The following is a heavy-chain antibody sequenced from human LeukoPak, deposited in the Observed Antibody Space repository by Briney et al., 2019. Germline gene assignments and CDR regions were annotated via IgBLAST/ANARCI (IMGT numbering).Heavy chain of an antibody. CDR1: GASISDYY. CDR2: LFPSGGT. CDR3: ATCQGGWLRRTGYYYYHMDV. J-gene: IGHJ6*03. V-gene: IGHV4-4*07. Sequence: SETLSLTCTVSGASISDYYWSWIRQPAGKGLEWIGRLFPSGGTNLHPSLKSRVTMSVDTSKNQFSLKLTSVTAADTAVYYCATCQGGWLRRTGYYYYHMDVWGKGTTVTVSS. D-gene: IGHD5-12*01.